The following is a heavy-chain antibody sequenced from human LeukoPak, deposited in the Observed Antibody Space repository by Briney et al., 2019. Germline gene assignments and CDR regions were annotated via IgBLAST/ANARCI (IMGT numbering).Heavy chain of an antibody. D-gene: IGHD2-8*01. CDR2: IIPIFGTA. CDR3: ARGRDCTNGVCFRYNWFDP. V-gene: IGHV1-69*13. J-gene: IGHJ5*02. CDR1: GGTFSSYA. Sequence: ASVKVPCKASGGTFSSYAISWVRQAPGQGLEWMGGIIPIFGTANYAQKFQGRVTITADESTSTAYMELSSLRSEDTAVYYCARGRDCTNGVCFRYNWFDPWGQGTLVTVSS.